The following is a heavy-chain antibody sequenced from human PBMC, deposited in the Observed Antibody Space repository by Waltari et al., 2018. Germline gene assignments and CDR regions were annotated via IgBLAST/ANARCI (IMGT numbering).Heavy chain of an antibody. V-gene: IGHV4-34*01. CDR1: GGSFSGYY. CDR2: INHSGST. J-gene: IGHJ3*02. CDR3: ARGRVGPDSLRYFVWEI. Sequence: QVQLQQWGAGLLKPSETLSLTCAVYGGSFSGYYWSWIRQPPGKGLEWIGEINHSGSTNYNPSLKSRVTISVDTSKNQFSLKLSSVTAADTAVYYCARGRVGPDSLRYFVWEIWGQGTMVTVSS. D-gene: IGHD3-9*01.